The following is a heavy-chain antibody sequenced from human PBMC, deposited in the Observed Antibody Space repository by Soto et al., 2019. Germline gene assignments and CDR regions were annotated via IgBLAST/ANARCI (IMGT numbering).Heavy chain of an antibody. CDR3: ASDRAIVSAPPKQYGFEF. CDR2: IYHSGTA. D-gene: IGHD3-16*02. V-gene: IGHV4-59*01. Sequence: PSETLALTCSLSGGSMNYYYWSCIRQPPGKGLEWIGYIYHSGTAEYNPSLKSRVTLSVDTSKSQFSLKMSSVTTADTAVYYCASDRAIVSAPPKQYGFEFWGQGTMVPVSS. J-gene: IGHJ4*03. CDR1: GGSMNYYY.